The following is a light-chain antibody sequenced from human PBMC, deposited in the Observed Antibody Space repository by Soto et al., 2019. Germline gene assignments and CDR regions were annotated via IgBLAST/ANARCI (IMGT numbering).Light chain of an antibody. Sequence: EIEMTQSPATLSVSLGERSTLSCMASQSVVPNLAWYQQKPGQAPRLLIYGASTRATGIPARFSGSGSGTDFTLTISRLEPEDFAAYYCQQYGSSTGTFGQGTKVDNK. CDR1: QSVVPN. V-gene: IGKV3-15*01. CDR3: QQYGSSTGT. CDR2: GAS. J-gene: IGKJ1*01.